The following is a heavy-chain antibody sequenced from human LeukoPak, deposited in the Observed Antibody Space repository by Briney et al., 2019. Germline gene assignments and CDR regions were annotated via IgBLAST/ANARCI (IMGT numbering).Heavy chain of an antibody. CDR3: ARHQLLDY. CDR1: GFTFTYSE. J-gene: IGHJ4*02. D-gene: IGHD2-2*01. V-gene: IGHV3-48*03. Sequence: GGSLRLSCAASGFTFTYSEMNWIRKAPGKGLEWVSYISTSGSNIYYADSVKGRFTISRDNAKNSLYLQMNSLRAEDTAVYYCARHQLLDYWGQGTLVTVSS. CDR2: ISTSGSNI.